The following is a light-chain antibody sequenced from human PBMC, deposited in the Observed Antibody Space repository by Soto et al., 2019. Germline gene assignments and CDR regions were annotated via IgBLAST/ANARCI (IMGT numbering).Light chain of an antibody. CDR3: AAWDDSLNAFFV. Sequence: QYALTQAPAASGSPGQRVSISCSGSSSNIETNYVYWYQHPPGAAPRLLIFRDDHRPAGVPVRFSASKSGTSASLAINGLRSEDEADYYCAAWDDSLNAFFVFGTGTKV. CDR2: RDD. V-gene: IGLV1-47*01. CDR1: SSNIETNY. J-gene: IGLJ1*01.